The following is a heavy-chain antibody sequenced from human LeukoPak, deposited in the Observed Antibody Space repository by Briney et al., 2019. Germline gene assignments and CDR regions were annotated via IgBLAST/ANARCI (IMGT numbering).Heavy chain of an antibody. J-gene: IGHJ3*02. CDR1: GGSISSGDYY. V-gene: IGHV4-30-4*01. CDR2: IYYSGST. Sequence: SETLSLTCTVSGGSISSGDYYWSWIRQPPGKGLEWIGYIYYSGSTYYNPSLKSRVTISVDTSKNQFSLKLSPVTAADTAVYYCARDPLAVHDAFDIWGQGTMVTVSS. D-gene: IGHD1-1*01. CDR3: ARDPLAVHDAFDI.